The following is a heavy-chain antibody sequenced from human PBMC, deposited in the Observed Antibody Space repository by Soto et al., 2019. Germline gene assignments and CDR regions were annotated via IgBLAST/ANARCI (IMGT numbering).Heavy chain of an antibody. V-gene: IGHV4-39*01. J-gene: IGHJ6*03. CDR1: GGSISSSSYY. D-gene: IGHD2-2*01. CDR2: IYYSGST. Sequence: PSETLSLTCTVSGGSISSSSYYWGWIRQPPGKGLEWIGSIYYSGSTYYNPSLKSRVTISVDTSKNQFSLKLSSVTAADTAVYYCARHVSRTAARYYYYMDVWGNGKTVTVS. CDR3: ARHVSRTAARYYYYMDV.